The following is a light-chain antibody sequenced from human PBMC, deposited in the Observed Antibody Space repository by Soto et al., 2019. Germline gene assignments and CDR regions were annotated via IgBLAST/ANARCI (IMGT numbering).Light chain of an antibody. CDR3: QQYGSSPLT. CDR2: DTS. V-gene: IGKV3-20*01. CDR1: QSVSSY. Sequence: EIVLTQSPGTLSLSVGERVTLSCRASQSVSSYLAWYQQTPGQAPRLLIYDTSNRATGTPDRFSGSGSGPDFTLTISLLEREDFAVYYCQQYGSSPLTFGGGTTLEIK. J-gene: IGKJ4*01.